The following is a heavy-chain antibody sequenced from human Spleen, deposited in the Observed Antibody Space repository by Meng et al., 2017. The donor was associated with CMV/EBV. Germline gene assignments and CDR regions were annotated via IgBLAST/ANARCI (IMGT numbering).Heavy chain of an antibody. CDR1: GFTFSSYA. Sequence: GGSLRLSCAASGFTFSSYAMSWVRQAPGKGLEWVSAISGSGGSTYYADSVKGRFTISRDNSKNTLYLQMNSLRAEDTAVYYCARDCSSTSCYTGIFDYWGQGTLVTVSS. V-gene: IGHV3-23*01. J-gene: IGHJ4*02. D-gene: IGHD2-2*02. CDR3: ARDCSSTSCYTGIFDY. CDR2: ISGSGGST.